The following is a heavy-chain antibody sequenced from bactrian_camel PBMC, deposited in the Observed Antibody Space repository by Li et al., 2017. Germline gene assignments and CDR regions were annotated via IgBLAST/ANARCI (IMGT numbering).Heavy chain of an antibody. D-gene: IGHD3*01. V-gene: IGHV3S42*01. J-gene: IGHJ4*01. CDR2: IDALDRI. CDR1: GVTYEPAC. Sequence: VQLVESGGGSVQPGGSLTLSCEASGVTYEPACMGWFRQAPGKEREGVAVIDALDRIGYADSVQGRFTASKDNAQMTLYLQMNSLKTEDTAMYYCAADPYMTCIPPNVPRFDFLGQGTQVTVS.